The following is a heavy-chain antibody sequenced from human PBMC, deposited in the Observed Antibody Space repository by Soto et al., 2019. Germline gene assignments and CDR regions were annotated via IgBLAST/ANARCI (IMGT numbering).Heavy chain of an antibody. CDR1: GFTFSGYG. J-gene: IGHJ4*02. D-gene: IGHD3-3*01. CDR3: AKDRNFGVVIISVFDY. Sequence: SLRLSCAASGFTFSGYGMHWVRQAPGKGLEWVAVISNDGINKYYGDSVKGRFTISRDNSKNTLYLQMNSLRAEDTAVYYCAKDRNFGVVIISVFDYWGQGTLVTVSS. CDR2: ISNDGINK. V-gene: IGHV3-30*18.